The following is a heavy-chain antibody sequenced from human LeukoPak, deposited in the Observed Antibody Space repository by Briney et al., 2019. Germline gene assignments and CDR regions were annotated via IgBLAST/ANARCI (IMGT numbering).Heavy chain of an antibody. V-gene: IGHV3-30*01. Sequence: SYDRSNKYYADSVHARFTISTDNSNNTLYLQMNRLRAEDTAVYYCARDLVLKSSSSSFDYWGQGTLVTVSS. J-gene: IGHJ4*02. D-gene: IGHD6-6*01. CDR2: SYDRSNK. CDR3: ARDLVLKSSSSSFDY.